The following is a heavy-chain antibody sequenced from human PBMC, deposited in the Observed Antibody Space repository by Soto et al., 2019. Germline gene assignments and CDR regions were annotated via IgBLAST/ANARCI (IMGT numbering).Heavy chain of an antibody. CDR1: GYSFTTYG. CDR3: AKNGHPPYYYYGMDV. CDR2: ISGYNGDT. Sequence: GASVPVSCKASGYSFTTYGISWVRQAPGQGLEWMGWISGYNGDTNNAQKFQDRVTMTIDRSTTTAYLELRSLTSDDTAVYYCAKNGHPPYYYYGMDVWG. V-gene: IGHV1-18*01. D-gene: IGHD2-8*01. J-gene: IGHJ6*02.